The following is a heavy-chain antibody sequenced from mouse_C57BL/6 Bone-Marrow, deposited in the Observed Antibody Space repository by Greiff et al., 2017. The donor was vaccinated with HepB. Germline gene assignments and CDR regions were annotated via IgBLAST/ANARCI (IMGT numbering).Heavy chain of an antibody. CDR1: GYTFTDYN. CDR3: ARGGGSSYTWFAY. J-gene: IGHJ3*01. Sequence: VQLQQSGPELVKPGASVKMSCKASGYTFTDYNMHWVKQSHGKSLEWIGYINPNNGGTSYNQKFKGKATLTVNKSSSTAYMELRSLTSEDSAVYYCARGGGSSYTWFAYWGQGTLVTVSA. CDR2: INPNNGGT. D-gene: IGHD1-1*01. V-gene: IGHV1-22*01.